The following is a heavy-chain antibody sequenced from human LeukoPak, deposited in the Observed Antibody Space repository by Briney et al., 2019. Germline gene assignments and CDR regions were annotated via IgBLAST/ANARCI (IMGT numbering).Heavy chain of an antibody. CDR1: GGSISSYY. CDR2: IYYSGST. J-gene: IGHJ5*02. V-gene: IGHV4-59*01. D-gene: IGHD3-3*01. Sequence: SETLSLTCTVSGGSISSYYWSWIRQPPGKGLEWIGYIYYSGSTNYNPSLKSRVTISVDTSKNQFSLKLSSVTAADTAVYYCARHSYDFWSGYPNWFDPWGQGTLVTVSS. CDR3: ARHSYDFWSGYPNWFDP.